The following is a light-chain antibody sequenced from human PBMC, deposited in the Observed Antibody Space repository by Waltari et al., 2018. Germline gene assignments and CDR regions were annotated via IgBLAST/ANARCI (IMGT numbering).Light chain of an antibody. CDR2: DAS. CDR3: QKYGTLPAT. J-gene: IGKJ1*01. CDR1: QSLSRD. V-gene: IGKV3-20*01. Sequence: IMLTQSPGTLSFSPGERATLPCRASQSLSRDLAWYQQKPGQPPRLLIYDASIRATGIPDRFSGSGSGTDFSLTISRLEPEDFAVYYCQKYGTLPATFGQGTKVEIK.